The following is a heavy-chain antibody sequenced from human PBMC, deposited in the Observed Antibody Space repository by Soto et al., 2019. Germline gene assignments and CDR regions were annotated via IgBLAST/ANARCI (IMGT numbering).Heavy chain of an antibody. D-gene: IGHD3-22*01. J-gene: IGHJ3*01. CDR2: INPSGAGT. Sequence: ASVKVSCKASGYTFTTYYMHWLRQAPGQGLEWLGLINPSGAGTNYAQKFQDRLAMTTDTSTSTVYMELSSLRSEDTAMYYCTTQRYYYDSSGYHFDVWGQGTLVTVSS. CDR1: GYTFTTYY. V-gene: IGHV1-46*01. CDR3: TTQRYYYDSSGYHFDV.